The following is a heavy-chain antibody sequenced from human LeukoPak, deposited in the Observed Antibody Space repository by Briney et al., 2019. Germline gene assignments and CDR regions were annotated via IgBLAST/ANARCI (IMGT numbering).Heavy chain of an antibody. D-gene: IGHD5-18*01. CDR1: GTTFRSYA. Sequence: SVKVSCKATGTTFRSYAINWVRQAPGQGLEWMGAIIPSFGTVKYAQKFQGRVTMTADESTSTAYMDLNYLRSDDTAVYFCARATSANEYSYGFHFDYWGQGTLFTVSS. J-gene: IGHJ4*02. CDR2: IIPSFGTV. CDR3: ARATSANEYSYGFHFDY. V-gene: IGHV1-69*01.